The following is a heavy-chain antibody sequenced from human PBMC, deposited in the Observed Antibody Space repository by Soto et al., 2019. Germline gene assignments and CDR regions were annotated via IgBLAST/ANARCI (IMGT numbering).Heavy chain of an antibody. J-gene: IGHJ4*02. V-gene: IGHV1-18*01. CDR2: ISAYNGNT. D-gene: IGHD2-15*01. CDR1: GYTFTIYG. Sequence: ASVKVSCKASGYTFTIYGIIWVRQAPGQGLEWMGWISAYNGNTNYAQKLQGRVTMTTDTSTSTAYMELRSLRSDDTAVYYCVVAAQPYYFDYWGQGTLVTGSS. CDR3: VVAAQPYYFDY.